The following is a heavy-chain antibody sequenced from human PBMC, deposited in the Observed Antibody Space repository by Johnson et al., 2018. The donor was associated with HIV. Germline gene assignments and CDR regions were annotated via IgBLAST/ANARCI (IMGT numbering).Heavy chain of an antibody. V-gene: IGHV3-15*01. CDR2: IRSKVYGGTT. CDR3: TTGSFFDI. Sequence: VQLVESGGGLVQPGGSMRLSCAASGFTVRSNYMSWVRQAPGKGLEWVGIIRSKVYGGTTDYAAPVKGRFTISRDDSKNTLYLQMNSLKTEDTAVYYCTTGSFFDIWGQGTMVTVSS. CDR1: GFTVRSNY. J-gene: IGHJ3*02.